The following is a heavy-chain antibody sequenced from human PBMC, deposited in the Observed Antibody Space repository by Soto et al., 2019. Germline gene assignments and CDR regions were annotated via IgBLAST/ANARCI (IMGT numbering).Heavy chain of an antibody. CDR3: ARGGPYYDFWSGTSVPLDP. J-gene: IGHJ5*02. Sequence: PGESLKISCKGSGYSFTSYWIGWVRQMPGKGLEWMGITYPGDSDTRYSPSFQGQVTISADKSISTAYLQWSSLKASDTAMYYCARGGPYYDFWSGTSVPLDPWGQGTLVTV. D-gene: IGHD3-3*01. V-gene: IGHV5-51*01. CDR1: GYSFTSYW. CDR2: TYPGDSDT.